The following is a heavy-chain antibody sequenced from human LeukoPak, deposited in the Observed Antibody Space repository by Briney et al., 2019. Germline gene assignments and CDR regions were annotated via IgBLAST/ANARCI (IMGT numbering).Heavy chain of an antibody. J-gene: IGHJ4*02. CDR1: GYTFTSYA. CDR2: INAGNGNT. D-gene: IGHD3-10*01. Sequence: ASVKVSCKASGYTFTSYAMHWVRQAPGQRLEWMGWINAGNGNTKYSQKFQGRVTITRNTSASTAYMELSSLRSEDTAVYYCARSGVLLWFGEFDYWGQGTLVTVSS. V-gene: IGHV1-3*01. CDR3: ARSGVLLWFGEFDY.